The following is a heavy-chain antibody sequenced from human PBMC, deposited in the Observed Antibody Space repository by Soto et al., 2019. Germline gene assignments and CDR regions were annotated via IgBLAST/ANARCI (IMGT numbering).Heavy chain of an antibody. V-gene: IGHV3-30-3*01. CDR2: ISYDGSNK. Sequence: PGGSLRLSCAASGFTFSSYAMHWVRQAPGKGLEWVAVISYDGSNKYYADSVKGRLTISRDNSKNTLYLQMNSLRAEDTAVYYCAIYSSGWYPLDYWGQGTLVTVSS. J-gene: IGHJ4*02. CDR1: GFTFSSYA. D-gene: IGHD6-19*01. CDR3: AIYSSGWYPLDY.